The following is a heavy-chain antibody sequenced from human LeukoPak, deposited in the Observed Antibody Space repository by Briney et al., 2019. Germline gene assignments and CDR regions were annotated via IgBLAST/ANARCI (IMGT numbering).Heavy chain of an antibody. D-gene: IGHD3-16*01. CDR3: ARDNYGNLDY. CDR2: VDPKNGGS. V-gene: IGHV1-2*02. J-gene: IGHJ4*02. CDR1: GYSFGELY. Sequence: ASVKVSCKASGYSFGELYLHWVRKAPGQGLEWMGWVDPKNGGSRYAEAFQGRVTMTRDTSIFTVFMELTGLRSDDTAVYYCARDNYGNLDYWGQGTLVIVSS.